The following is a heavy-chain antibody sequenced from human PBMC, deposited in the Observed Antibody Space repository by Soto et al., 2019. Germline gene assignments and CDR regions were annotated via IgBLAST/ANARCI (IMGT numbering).Heavy chain of an antibody. CDR1: GFTFSNGW. J-gene: IGHJ3*02. D-gene: IGHD2-2*01. CDR2: IKSKTDGGTT. CDR3: TTPYGRYCSSTSCPLIAFDI. Sequence: GGSLRLSCAASGFTFSNGWMSWVRQAPGKGLEWVGRIKSKTDGGTTDYAAPVKGRYTISRDDSKNTLYLQMNSLKTEDTAVYYCTTPYGRYCSSTSCPLIAFDIWGQGTMVTVSS. V-gene: IGHV3-15*01.